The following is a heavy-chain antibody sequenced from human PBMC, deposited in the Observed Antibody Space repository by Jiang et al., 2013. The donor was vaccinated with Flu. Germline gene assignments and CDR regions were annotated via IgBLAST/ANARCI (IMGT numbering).Heavy chain of an antibody. Sequence: GPGLVKPSETLSLTCTVSGYSISSTSYYWGWIRQPPGKGLEWIGTIYYSGSTYYKPSLKSRVTISADTSKNQFSLKLSSVTAADTAVYYCAREIPGGASDYWGQGTLVTVSS. J-gene: IGHJ4*02. V-gene: IGHV4-39*01. D-gene: IGHD2-8*02. CDR1: GYSISSTSYY. CDR2: IYYSGST. CDR3: AREIPGGASDY.